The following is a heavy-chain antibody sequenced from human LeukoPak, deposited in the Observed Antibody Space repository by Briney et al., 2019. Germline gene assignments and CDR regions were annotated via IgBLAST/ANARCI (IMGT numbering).Heavy chain of an antibody. Sequence: ASVKVSCKASGYTFTSYGISWVRQAPGQGLEWMGWISANNGDTDYPPKLQDKVTMTTDTYTSTAYMELRSLRSDDTAMYYCARESHETREDYWGQGTLVTVSS. CDR1: GYTFTSYG. CDR2: ISANNGDT. D-gene: IGHD1-1*01. V-gene: IGHV1-18*01. CDR3: ARESHETREDY. J-gene: IGHJ4*02.